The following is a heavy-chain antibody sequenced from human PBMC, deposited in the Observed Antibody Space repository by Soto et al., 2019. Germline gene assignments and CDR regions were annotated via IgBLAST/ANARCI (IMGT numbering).Heavy chain of an antibody. J-gene: IGHJ5*02. D-gene: IGHD3-3*01. Sequence: PSETLSLTCAVCAGSFSGYYWNWIRQPPGKGLGWIGEIDHSGYTNYNPTLKSRVTISVDTSKNQFSLMLTSVTAADTAVYYFARVRDWFDPWGQRPRGTVSS. CDR2: IDHSGYT. CDR3: ARVRDWFDP. V-gene: IGHV4-34*01. CDR1: AGSFSGYY.